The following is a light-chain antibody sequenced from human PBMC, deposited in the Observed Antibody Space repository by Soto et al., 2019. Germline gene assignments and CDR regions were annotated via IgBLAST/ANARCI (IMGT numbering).Light chain of an antibody. Sequence: EIVLTQSPGTLSLSPGERVTLSCRASQSVSSSYLAWYQQKPGQAPRLLIYGASSRATGIPDRFSGSGSGTDFTLTISRLEPEDFAVYYCQQYGSPLYTFGQGTKLEIK. CDR3: QQYGSPLYT. CDR2: GAS. J-gene: IGKJ2*01. CDR1: QSVSSSY. V-gene: IGKV3-20*01.